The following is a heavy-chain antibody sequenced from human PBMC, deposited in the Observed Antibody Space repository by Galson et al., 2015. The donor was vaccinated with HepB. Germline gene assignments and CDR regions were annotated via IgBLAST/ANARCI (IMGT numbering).Heavy chain of an antibody. V-gene: IGHV1-8*02. CDR2: MNPNSGNT. CDR1: GYTFSDYG. CDR3: ARVPTTVTTSYYMDV. D-gene: IGHD4-17*01. J-gene: IGHJ6*03. Sequence: SVKVSCKASGYTFSDYGINWVRQATGQGLEWMGWMNPNSGNTGYAQKFQGRVTMTRNTSISTAYMELSSLRSEDTAVYYCARVPTTVTTSYYMDVWGKGTTVTVSS.